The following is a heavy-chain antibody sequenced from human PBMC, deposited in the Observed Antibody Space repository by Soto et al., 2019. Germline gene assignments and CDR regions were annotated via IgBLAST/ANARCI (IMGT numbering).Heavy chain of an antibody. V-gene: IGHV1-3*01. CDR1: GYTFTSYG. J-gene: IGHJ5*02. Sequence: APVKVSCKASGYTFTSYGIHWVRQAPGQRLEWMGWINAANGDTKYSPKFQGRVTITRDTSASTAYMELSSLRSEDTAVYYCVRRHVSATGIDWFDPWGQGTLVTVSS. CDR3: VRRHVSATGIDWFDP. CDR2: INAANGDT. D-gene: IGHD6-13*01.